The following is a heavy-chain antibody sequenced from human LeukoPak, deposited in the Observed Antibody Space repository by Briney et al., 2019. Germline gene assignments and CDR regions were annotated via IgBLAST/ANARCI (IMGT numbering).Heavy chain of an antibody. CDR2: IRHDGSIK. V-gene: IGHV3-30*02. J-gene: IGHJ4*02. D-gene: IGHD3-16*01. CDR3: AKDSLADIDY. CDR1: GFIFSTYG. Sequence: GGSLRLSCAASGFIFSTYGIYWVRQAPGKGLEWVAFIRHDGSIKNYADSVKGRSTISRDNSKNTLYLQMNSLRAEDTAVYYCAKDSLADIDYWGQGTLVTVSS.